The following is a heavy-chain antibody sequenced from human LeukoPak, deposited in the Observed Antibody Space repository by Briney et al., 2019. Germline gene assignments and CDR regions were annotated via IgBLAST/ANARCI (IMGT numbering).Heavy chain of an antibody. CDR1: GGSISSSSYY. Sequence: SETLSLTCTVSGGSISSSSYYWGWIRQPPGKGLEWIGSIYYSGSTYYNPSLKSRVSLSVDTSKRYFSLKLTSVTAADTSVYSCARHVISNRSFDTWGQGTLVSVSS. CDR3: ARHVISNRSFDT. J-gene: IGHJ5*02. D-gene: IGHD4/OR15-4a*01. V-gene: IGHV4-39*01. CDR2: IYYSGST.